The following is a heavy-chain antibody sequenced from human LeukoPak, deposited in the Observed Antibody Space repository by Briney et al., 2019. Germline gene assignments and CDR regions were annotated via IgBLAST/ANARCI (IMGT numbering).Heavy chain of an antibody. V-gene: IGHV3-23*01. CDR1: GFTFSSYA. CDR2: ISGSGGST. Sequence: GGSLRLSCAASGFTFSSYAMSWVRQAPGKGLEWVSAISGSGGSTYYADSVKGRFTISRDNSKNALYLQMNSLRAEDTAVYYCAKADSSSWFYYFDYWGQGTLVTVSS. J-gene: IGHJ4*02. CDR3: AKADSSSWFYYFDY. D-gene: IGHD6-13*01.